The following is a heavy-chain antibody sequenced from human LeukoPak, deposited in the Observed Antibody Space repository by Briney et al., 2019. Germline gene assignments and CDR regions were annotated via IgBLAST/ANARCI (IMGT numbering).Heavy chain of an antibody. CDR2: INPNSGGT. CDR1: GYTFTGYY. V-gene: IGHV1-2*02. CDR3: ARARQKGSYAVGDY. D-gene: IGHD3-16*01. J-gene: IGHJ4*02. Sequence: GASVKVSCKASGYTFTGYYMHWVRQAPGQGLEWMGWINPNSGGTNYAQKFQGRVTMTRDTSISTAYMELSRLRSDDTAVYYCARARQKGSYAVGDYWGQGTLVTVSS.